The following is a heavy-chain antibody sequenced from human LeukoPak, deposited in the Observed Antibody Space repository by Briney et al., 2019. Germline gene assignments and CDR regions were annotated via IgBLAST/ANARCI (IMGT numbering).Heavy chain of an antibody. D-gene: IGHD3-16*01. J-gene: IGHJ4*02. V-gene: IGHV1-2*02. CDR3: TTAPAGYGLDDY. Sequence: ASVKVSCKASGYTFTGYYMHWVRQAPGQGLEWMGWINPNSGGTNYAQKFQGRVTMTRDTSISTAYMELSSLKTEDTAVYYCTTAPAGYGLDDYWGQGTLVTVSS. CDR2: INPNSGGT. CDR1: GYTFTGYY.